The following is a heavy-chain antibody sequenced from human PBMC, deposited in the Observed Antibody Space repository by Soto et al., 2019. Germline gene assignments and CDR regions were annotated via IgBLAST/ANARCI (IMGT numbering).Heavy chain of an antibody. V-gene: IGHV3-23*01. CDR3: ARDLGVRVGVTAFDI. J-gene: IGHJ3*02. D-gene: IGHD1-26*01. CDR1: GFTFGSYA. CDR2: ISGSGGST. Sequence: GGSLRLSCSPSGFTFGSYAMSWVRQAPGKGLEWVSAISGSGGSTYYADSVKCLFTIYSDTAKNALYLQMNSLRAEDTAVYYSARDLGVRVGVTAFDIWRQESMVT.